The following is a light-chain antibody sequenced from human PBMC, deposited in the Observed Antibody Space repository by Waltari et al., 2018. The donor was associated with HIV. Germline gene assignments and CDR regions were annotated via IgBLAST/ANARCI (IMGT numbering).Light chain of an antibody. CDR1: XSVXYF. CDR2: DXS. CDR3: QQRSHWXLT. J-gene: IGKJ4*01. Sequence: ETVLTXSXARXSLXXXXRXTXXXXANXSVXYFLAWYRQTPGQPPRLLXYDXSTSATGTPARFSGSGSGXDXTLXISSLXPEDFAVXXCQQRSHWXLTFXXGXKVX. V-gene: IGKV3-11*01.